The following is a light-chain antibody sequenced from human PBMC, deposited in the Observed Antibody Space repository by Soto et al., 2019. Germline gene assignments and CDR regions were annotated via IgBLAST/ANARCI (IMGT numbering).Light chain of an antibody. CDR1: QSISSH. V-gene: IGKV1-39*01. CDR3: QQSYSTPIS. J-gene: IGKJ5*01. Sequence: DIQMTQSPSSLSASVGYTFTITCRASQSISSHLNWYQQKPGKAPNLLMYTASNLQSGVPSRFSGSGSGTDFTLTISSLQPEDFATYYCQQSYSTPISFGQGTRLEIK. CDR2: TAS.